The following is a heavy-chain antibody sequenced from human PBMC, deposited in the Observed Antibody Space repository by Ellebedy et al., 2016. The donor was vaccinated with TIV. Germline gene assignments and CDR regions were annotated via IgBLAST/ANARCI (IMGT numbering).Heavy chain of an antibody. CDR2: IYYIGIT. CDR1: GGSISTFY. J-gene: IGHJ4*02. D-gene: IGHD5-24*01. CDR3: AREGIDGYNYFDY. V-gene: IGHV4-59*01. Sequence: MPGGSLRLSCNVSGGSISTFYWSWIRQPPGKGLEFIGYIYYIGITNYNPSLESRVAISLDTFKNQVSLKLTSVTAADTAVYYCAREGIDGYNYFDYWGRGTLVTVSS.